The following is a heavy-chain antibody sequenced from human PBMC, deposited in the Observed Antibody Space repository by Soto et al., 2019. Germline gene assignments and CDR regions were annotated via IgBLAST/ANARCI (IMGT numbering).Heavy chain of an antibody. J-gene: IGHJ4*02. CDR2: INHSGST. CDR3: ARRVVVTANRFDY. Sequence: SETLSLTCAVYGGSFSGYYWSWIRQPPGKGLEWIGEINHSGSTNYNPSLKSRVTTSVDTSKNQFSLKLSSVTAADTAVYYCARRVVVTANRFDYWGQGTLVTVSS. V-gene: IGHV4-34*01. D-gene: IGHD2-21*02. CDR1: GGSFSGYY.